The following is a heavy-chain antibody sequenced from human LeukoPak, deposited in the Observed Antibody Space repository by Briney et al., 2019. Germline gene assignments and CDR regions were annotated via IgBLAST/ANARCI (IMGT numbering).Heavy chain of an antibody. Sequence: SETLPLTCAVYGGSFSGYYWSWIRQPPGKGLEWIGEINHSGSTNYNPSLKSRVTISVDTSKNQFSLKLSSVTAADTAVYYCARDRLTYYYDSSGRLDYWGQGTLVTVSS. J-gene: IGHJ4*02. D-gene: IGHD3-22*01. CDR3: ARDRLTYYYDSSGRLDY. CDR2: INHSGST. V-gene: IGHV4-34*01. CDR1: GGSFSGYY.